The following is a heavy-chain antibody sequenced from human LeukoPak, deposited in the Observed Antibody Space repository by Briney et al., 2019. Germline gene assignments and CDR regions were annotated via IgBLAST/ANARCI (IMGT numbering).Heavy chain of an antibody. CDR3: ARITGYCSGGSCPGGH. D-gene: IGHD2-15*01. CDR2: INPSGGST. Sequence: ASVKVSCKASGYTFTSYGISWVRQAPGQGLEWMGIINPSGGSTSYAQKFQGRVTMTRDTSTSTVYMELSSLRSEDTALYYCARITGYCSGGSCPGGHWGQGTLVTVSS. V-gene: IGHV1-46*01. J-gene: IGHJ4*02. CDR1: GYTFTSYG.